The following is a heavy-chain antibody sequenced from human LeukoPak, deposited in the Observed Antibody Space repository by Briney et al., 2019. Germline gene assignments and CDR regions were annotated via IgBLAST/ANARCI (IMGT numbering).Heavy chain of an antibody. D-gene: IGHD3-22*01. J-gene: IGHJ1*01. V-gene: IGHV4-59*01. CDR2: IYSSGST. CDR1: AGSMSNYY. CDR3: ARLSSGRPHEYFQH. Sequence: SETLSLTCTVSAGSMSNYYWSWVRQPPGKGLEWIAYIYSSGSTNDNPSLKSRATISLDTSKNQFSLKLTSVTAADTAVYYCARLSSGRPHEYFQHWGQGTLVTVSS.